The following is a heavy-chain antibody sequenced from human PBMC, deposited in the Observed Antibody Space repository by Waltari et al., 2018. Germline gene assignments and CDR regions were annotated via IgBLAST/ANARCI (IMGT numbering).Heavy chain of an antibody. Sequence: QVQLVESGGGVVQPGGSLRLSCAASGFTFSSYGMHWVRQAPGKGLEWVAFIRYDGSNKYYADSVKGRFTISRDNSKNTLYLQMNSLRAEDTAVYYCAKQFDSTGPHYFDYWGQGTLVTVSS. J-gene: IGHJ4*02. V-gene: IGHV3-30*02. D-gene: IGHD3-10*01. CDR2: IRYDGSNK. CDR3: AKQFDSTGPHYFDY. CDR1: GFTFSSYG.